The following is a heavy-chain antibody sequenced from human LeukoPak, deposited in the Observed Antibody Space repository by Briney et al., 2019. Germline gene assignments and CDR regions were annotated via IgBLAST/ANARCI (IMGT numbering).Heavy chain of an antibody. D-gene: IGHD1-26*01. V-gene: IGHV4-4*02. CDR3: ATKKVGTTKFDY. CDR2: IFHSGST. Sequence: SETLSLTCAVSGGSISSSNWWTWVRQPPGKGLEWIGEIFHSGSTNYNPSIESRVTISVDKSKNQFSLKLSSVTAANTAVYYCATKKVGTTKFDYWGQGTLVTVSS. J-gene: IGHJ4*02. CDR1: GGSISSSNW.